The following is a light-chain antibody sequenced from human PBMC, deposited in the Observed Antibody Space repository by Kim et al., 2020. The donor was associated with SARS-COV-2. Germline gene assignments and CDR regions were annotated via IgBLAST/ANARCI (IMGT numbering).Light chain of an antibody. CDR2: AAS. CDR3: QNYKSAPRM. Sequence: APLGDRIIITCRASQDISNYLAWYQQKPGGVPQLLISAASTLQVVVPSRFSGSGSGTYFTLTISGLQAEDVATYYCQNYKSAPRMFGQGTKVDIK. J-gene: IGKJ1*01. CDR1: QDISNY. V-gene: IGKV1-27*01.